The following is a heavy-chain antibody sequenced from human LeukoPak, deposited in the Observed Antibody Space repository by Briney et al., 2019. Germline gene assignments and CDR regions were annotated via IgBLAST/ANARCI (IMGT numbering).Heavy chain of an antibody. Sequence: ASVKVSCKASGYTFTSYGSSWVRQAPGQGLEWMGWISTYNGNTNYPQKLQGRVTMTTDTSTSTAYMELRSLRSDDTAVYYCARERGGYSYGDYWGQGTLVTVSS. CDR1: GYTFTSYG. V-gene: IGHV1-18*01. D-gene: IGHD5-18*01. CDR3: ARERGGYSYGDY. CDR2: ISTYNGNT. J-gene: IGHJ4*02.